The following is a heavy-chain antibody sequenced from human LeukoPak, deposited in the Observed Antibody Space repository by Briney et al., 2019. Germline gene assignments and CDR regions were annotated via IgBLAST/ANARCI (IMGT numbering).Heavy chain of an antibody. J-gene: IGHJ4*02. CDR3: ARAEQEMATILGLLFDY. D-gene: IGHD5-24*01. Sequence: GASVKVSCKASGGTFSSYAISWVRQAPGQGLEWMGWINPNSGGTNYAQKFKGRVTMTRDTSISTAYMELSRLRSDDTAVYYCARAEQEMATILGLLFDYWGQGTLVTVSS. V-gene: IGHV1-2*02. CDR2: INPNSGGT. CDR1: GGTFSSYA.